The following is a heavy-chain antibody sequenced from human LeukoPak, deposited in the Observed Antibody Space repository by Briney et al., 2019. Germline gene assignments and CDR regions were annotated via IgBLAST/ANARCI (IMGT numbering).Heavy chain of an antibody. CDR2: IYYSGST. J-gene: IGHJ3*02. V-gene: IGHV4-59*01. D-gene: IGHD1-26*01. Sequence: SETLSLTCTVSGGSISSYYWSWIRQPPGKGLEWIGYIYYSGSTNYNPSLKSRVTISVDTSKNQFSLKLSSVTAADTAVYYCARAVVGARGTFDIWGQGTMVTVSS. CDR3: ARAVVGARGTFDI. CDR1: GGSISSYY.